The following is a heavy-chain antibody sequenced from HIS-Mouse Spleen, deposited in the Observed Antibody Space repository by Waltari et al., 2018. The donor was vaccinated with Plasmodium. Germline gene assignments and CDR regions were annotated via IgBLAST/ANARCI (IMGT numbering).Heavy chain of an antibody. CDR2: IYYSGST. D-gene: IGHD1-7*01. J-gene: IGHJ4*02. CDR1: GGSISSSSYY. V-gene: IGHV4-39*07. CDR3: ARDRITGTSYFDY. Sequence: QLQLQESGPGLVKPSETLSLTGTVSGGSISSSSYYWGWIRQPPGKGLEWIGSIYYSGSTYYNPSLKSRVTISVDTSKNQFSLKLSSVTAADTAVYYCARDRITGTSYFDYWGQGTLVTVSS.